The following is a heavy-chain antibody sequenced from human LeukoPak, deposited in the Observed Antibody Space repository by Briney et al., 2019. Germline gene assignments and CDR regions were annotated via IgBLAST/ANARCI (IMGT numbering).Heavy chain of an antibody. D-gene: IGHD6-19*01. CDR1: GGTFSSYA. V-gene: IGHV1-69*05. J-gene: IGHJ2*01. CDR2: IIPIFGTA. CDR3: ARGRRIAVAGTGGYWYFDL. Sequence: ASVKVSCKASGGTFSSYAISWVRQAPGQGLEWMGGIIPIFGTANYEQKFQGRVTITTDESTSTAYMELSSLRSEDTAVYYCARGRRIAVAGTGGYWYFDLWGRGTLVTVSS.